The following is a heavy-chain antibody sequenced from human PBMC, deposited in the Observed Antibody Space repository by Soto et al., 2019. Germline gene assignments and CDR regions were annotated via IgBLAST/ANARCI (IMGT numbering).Heavy chain of an antibody. CDR1: GYTFTSYG. J-gene: IGHJ4*02. V-gene: IGHV1-18*01. D-gene: IGHD1-26*01. CDR3: ARDLVSGSYLSRPPGFDY. Sequence: QVQLVQSGAAVKKPGASVKVSCKASGYTFTSYGISWLRQAPGQGLEWMGWISAYNGNTNYAQKLQGRVTMTTDTATSTDYMELRSLSSDDTAVYYCARDLVSGSYLSRPPGFDYWGQGTLVTVSS. CDR2: ISAYNGNT.